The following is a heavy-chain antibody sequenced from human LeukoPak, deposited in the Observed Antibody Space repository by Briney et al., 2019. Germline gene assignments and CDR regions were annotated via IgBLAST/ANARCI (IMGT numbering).Heavy chain of an antibody. CDR1: GGTFSSYA. CDR3: ASYTVTSQHTHDYYFDY. J-gene: IGHJ4*02. CDR2: IIPIFGTA. D-gene: IGHD4-17*01. Sequence: SVKVSCKASGGTFSSYAISWVRQAPGQGLEWMGGIIPIFGTANYAQKFQGRVTITADESTSTAYMELSSLRSEDTAVYYCASYTVTSQHTHDYYFDYWGQGTLVTVSS. V-gene: IGHV1-69*13.